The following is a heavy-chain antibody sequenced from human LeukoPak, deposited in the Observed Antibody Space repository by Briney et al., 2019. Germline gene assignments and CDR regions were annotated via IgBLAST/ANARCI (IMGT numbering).Heavy chain of an antibody. CDR2: MNPNSGNT. D-gene: IGHD4-23*01. V-gene: IGHV1-8*03. J-gene: IGHJ4*02. Sequence: GASVKVSCKASGYTFTSYDINWARQATGQGLEWMGWMNPNSGNTGYAQKFQGRVTITRNTSISTAYMELSSLRSEDTAVYYCARGVWRPTVVNEGYFDYWGQGTLVTVSS. CDR3: ARGVWRPTVVNEGYFDY. CDR1: GYTFTSYD.